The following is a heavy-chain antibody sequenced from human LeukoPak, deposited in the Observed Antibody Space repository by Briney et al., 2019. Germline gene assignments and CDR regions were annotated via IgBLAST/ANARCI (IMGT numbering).Heavy chain of an antibody. CDR2: LCYSGST. Sequence: SETLSLTCTVSGGSTSNFCWTWIRQPPGKGLEWIGCLCYSGSTNYNPSLNGRVTFSLDTSKNQFSLNLISVTAAGTALYYCARGHGAYALDYWGQGTLVTVSS. CDR1: GGSTSNFC. V-gene: IGHV4-59*01. CDR3: ARGHGAYALDY. J-gene: IGHJ4*02. D-gene: IGHD4/OR15-4a*01.